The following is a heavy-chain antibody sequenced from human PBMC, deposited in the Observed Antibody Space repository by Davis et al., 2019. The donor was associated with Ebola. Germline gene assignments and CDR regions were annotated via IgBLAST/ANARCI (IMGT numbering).Heavy chain of an antibody. CDR1: GYTFTSYD. Sequence: ASVKVSCKASGYTFTSYDINWVRQATGQGLEWMGWMNPNSGNTGYARKFQGRVTMTRNPSISTAYMELSSLRSEDTAVYYCARYYGDFYYYGMDVWGQGTTVTVSS. CDR2: MNPNSGNT. V-gene: IGHV1-8*01. J-gene: IGHJ6*02. D-gene: IGHD4-17*01. CDR3: ARYYGDFYYYGMDV.